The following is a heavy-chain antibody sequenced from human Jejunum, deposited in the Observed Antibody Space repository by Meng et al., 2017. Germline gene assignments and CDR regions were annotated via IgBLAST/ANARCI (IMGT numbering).Heavy chain of an antibody. J-gene: IGHJ4*02. CDR2: IDHSGST. V-gene: IGHV4-34*01. CDR3: ARGGDPRAYYFDY. Sequence: WVARLWKPPATPSLTCAAYGGSFSGYYGGGIRQAPGKGLEWIGDIDHSGSTNYNPSLKNRVTISVDTSRNQISLNLNSVTAADTAVYYCARGGDPRAYYFDYWGQRNLVTVSS. CDR1: GGSFSGYY. D-gene: IGHD3-10*01.